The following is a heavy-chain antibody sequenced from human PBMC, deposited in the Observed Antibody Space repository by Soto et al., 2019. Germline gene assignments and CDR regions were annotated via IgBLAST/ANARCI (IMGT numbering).Heavy chain of an antibody. J-gene: IGHJ6*02. V-gene: IGHV4-31*03. CDR1: GCSNSSGSYN. CDR2: IYYSGST. Sequence: TPALSCTFCGCSNSSGSYNLRWIRQHPGKGTEWIGYIYYSGSTYYNPSLKSRVTISVDTSKNQFSLKLSSVTAADTAVYYGARDRLGYCSSTSCYTNYYGMDVWGQGTTVTVSS. CDR3: ARDRLGYCSSTSCYTNYYGMDV. D-gene: IGHD2-2*02.